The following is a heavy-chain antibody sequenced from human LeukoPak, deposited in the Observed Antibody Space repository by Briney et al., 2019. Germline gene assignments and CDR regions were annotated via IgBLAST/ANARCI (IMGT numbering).Heavy chain of an antibody. V-gene: IGHV3-30*03. CDR2: ISYDGSNK. CDR1: GFTFSSYG. Sequence: PGGSLRLSCAASGFTFSSYGMHWVRQAPGKGLEWVAVISYDGSNKYYADSVKGRFTISRDNSKNTLYLQMNSLRAEDTAVYYCERDGGIGGGLFDYWGEGTLVTVSS. J-gene: IGHJ4*02. CDR3: ERDGGIGGGLFDY. D-gene: IGHD3-16*02.